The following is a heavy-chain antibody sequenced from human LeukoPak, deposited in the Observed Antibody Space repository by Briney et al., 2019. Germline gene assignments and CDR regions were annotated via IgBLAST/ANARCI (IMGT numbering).Heavy chain of an antibody. V-gene: IGHV3-21*01. CDR3: ARDPLPYYYDSSLPYYFDY. Sequence: PGGSLRLSCAASGFTFSSYSMNWVRQAPGKGLEWVSSISSSSSYIYYADSVKGRFTISRDNAKNSLYLQMNSLRAEDTAVYYCARDPLPYYYDSSLPYYFDYWGQGTLVTVSS. D-gene: IGHD3-22*01. J-gene: IGHJ4*02. CDR1: GFTFSSYS. CDR2: ISSSSSYI.